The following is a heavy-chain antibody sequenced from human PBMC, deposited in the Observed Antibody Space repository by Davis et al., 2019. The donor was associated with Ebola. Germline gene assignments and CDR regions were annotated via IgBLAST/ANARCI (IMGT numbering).Heavy chain of an antibody. Sequence: GGSLRLSCAASGFTFNIFDMHWVRQAPWKGLEWVSYISSSSSTIYYADSVKGRFTISRDNAKNSLYLQMNSLRDEDTAVYYCAKAKHAVYYYYGMDVWGQGTPVTVPS. V-gene: IGHV3-48*02. CDR2: ISSSSSTI. CDR3: AKAKHAVYYYYGMDV. CDR1: GFTFNIFD. J-gene: IGHJ6*02.